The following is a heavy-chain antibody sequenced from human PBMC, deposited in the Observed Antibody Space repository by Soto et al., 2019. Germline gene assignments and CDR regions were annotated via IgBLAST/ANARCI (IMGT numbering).Heavy chain of an antibody. V-gene: IGHV3-30-3*01. CDR2: ISFDGTNK. CDR1: GFTFRSYA. CDR3: ARLFGYFDL. Sequence: QVQLEESGGGVVQPGRSLRLSCSASGFTFRSYAMHWVRQAPGKGLEGVAVISFDGTNKDNADSVKGRFTISRDNSKNTLYLHMNSLRAEDTAVYYCARLFGYFDLWGRGTLVTVSS. J-gene: IGHJ2*01.